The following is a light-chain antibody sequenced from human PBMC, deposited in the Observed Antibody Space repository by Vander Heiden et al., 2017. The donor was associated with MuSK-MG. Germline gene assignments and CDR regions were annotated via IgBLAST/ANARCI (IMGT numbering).Light chain of an antibody. CDR2: QDS. J-gene: IGLJ2*01. V-gene: IGLV3-1*01. Sequence: SYELTQPPSVSVSPGQTASITCSGDKLGDKYACWYQQKPGQSPGLVIYQDSKRPSGIPERFSGSNSGNTATLTISGTQAMDEADYYCQAWDSSTVGFGGGTKLT. CDR1: KLGDKY. CDR3: QAWDSSTVG.